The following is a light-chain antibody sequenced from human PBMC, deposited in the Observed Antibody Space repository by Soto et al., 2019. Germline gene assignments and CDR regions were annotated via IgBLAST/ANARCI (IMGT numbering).Light chain of an antibody. J-gene: IGKJ1*01. CDR1: QSISNY. CDR3: QQSYSNQWT. V-gene: IGKV1-39*01. Sequence: DIQMTQSPSSLSGSVGDRFTITCRASQSISNYLNWYQQKPGKAPKVLIYAASSLQSGVPSRFSGSRSGTDFTLTISSLQPEDFATYYCQQSYSNQWTFSQGTKVDIK. CDR2: AAS.